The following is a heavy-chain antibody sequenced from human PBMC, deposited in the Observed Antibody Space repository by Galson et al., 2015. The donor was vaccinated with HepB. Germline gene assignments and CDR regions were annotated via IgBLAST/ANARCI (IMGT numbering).Heavy chain of an antibody. CDR3: ARDRLISIGYGELYTIDY. V-gene: IGHV3-30-3*01. J-gene: IGHJ4*02. CDR2: ISYDGSNK. CDR1: GFTFSSYA. Sequence: SLRLSCAASGFTFSSYAMHWVRQAPGKGLEWVAVISYDGSNKYYADSVKGRFTISRDNSKNTLYLQMNSLRAEDTAVYYCARDRLISIGYGELYTIDYWGQGTLVTVSS. D-gene: IGHD4-17*01.